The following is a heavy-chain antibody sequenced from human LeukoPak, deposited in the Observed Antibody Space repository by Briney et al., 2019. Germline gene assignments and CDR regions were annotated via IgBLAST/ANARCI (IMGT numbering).Heavy chain of an antibody. V-gene: IGHV1-2*02. CDR1: EYIFTGYY. CDR2: INPNSGAT. CDR3: ARERHLDV. Sequence: VASVRVSCKASEYIFTGYYMHWVRQAPGQGLEWMGWINPNSGATNYAQKFQGRVSMTRDTSISTAYMELSSLRFDDTAVFYCARERHLDVWGKGTTVTVSS. J-gene: IGHJ6*04. D-gene: IGHD6-25*01.